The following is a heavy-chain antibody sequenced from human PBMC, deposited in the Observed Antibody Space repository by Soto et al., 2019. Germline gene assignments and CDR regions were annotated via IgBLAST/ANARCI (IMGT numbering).Heavy chain of an antibody. CDR2: ISYDGSNK. Sequence: QVQLVESGGGVVQPERSLRLSCAASGFTFSSYGMHWVRQAPGKGLEWVAVISYDGSNKYYADSVKGRFIISRDNSKNTLYLPTTCIPAEYTTMYCCAKDRRYCSRAGSHISDYWGQGTLVTVSS. J-gene: IGHJ4*02. V-gene: IGHV3-30*18. D-gene: IGHD2-15*01. CDR3: AKDRRYCSRAGSHISDY. CDR1: GFTFSSYG.